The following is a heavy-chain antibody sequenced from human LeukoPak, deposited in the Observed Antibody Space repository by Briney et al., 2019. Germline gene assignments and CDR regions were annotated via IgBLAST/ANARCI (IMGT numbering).Heavy chain of an antibody. J-gene: IGHJ2*01. CDR3: ARATGNSDHSPQEPIDLYFDL. CDR1: GGAFSSYA. D-gene: IGHD4-23*01. V-gene: IGHV1-69*13. CDR2: IIPIFGAA. Sequence: SVKVSCKASGGAFSSYAISWVRQAPGQGLEWMGGIIPIFGAANYAQKFQGSVTITADESTSTAYMELRSLRSEDTAVYYCARATGNSDHSPQEPIDLYFDLWGRGTLVTVSS.